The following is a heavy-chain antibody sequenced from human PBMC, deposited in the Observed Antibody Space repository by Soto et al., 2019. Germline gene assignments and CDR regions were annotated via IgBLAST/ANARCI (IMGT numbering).Heavy chain of an antibody. CDR3: AIRALDYDILTGYSDDAFDI. Sequence: SETLSLTCTVSGGSISSYYWSWIRQPPGKGLEWIGYIYYSGSTNYNPSLKSRVTVSVDTSKNQFSLKLSSVTAADTAVYYCAIRALDYDILTGYSDDAFDIWGQGTMVTVSS. V-gene: IGHV4-59*08. J-gene: IGHJ3*02. CDR2: IYYSGST. D-gene: IGHD3-9*01. CDR1: GGSISSYY.